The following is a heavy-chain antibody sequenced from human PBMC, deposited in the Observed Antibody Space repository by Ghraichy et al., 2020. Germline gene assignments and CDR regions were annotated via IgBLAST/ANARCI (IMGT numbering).Heavy chain of an antibody. CDR1: GGSISSGGYY. CDR2: IYYSGST. D-gene: IGHD6-13*01. V-gene: IGHV4-31*03. CDR3: ARGSYSSSWYYYYYGMDV. Sequence: SETLSLTCTVSGGSISSGGYYWSWIRQHPGKGLEWIGYIYYSGSTYYNPSLKSRVTISVDTSKNQFSLKLSSVTAADTAVYYCARGSYSSSWYYYYYGMDVWGQGTTVTVSS. J-gene: IGHJ6*02.